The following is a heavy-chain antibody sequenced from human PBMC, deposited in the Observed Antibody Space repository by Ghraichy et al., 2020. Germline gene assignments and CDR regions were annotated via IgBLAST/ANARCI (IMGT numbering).Heavy chain of an antibody. V-gene: IGHV4-34*01. CDR3: ARKFGGSQGSNYFDY. CDR2: INHSGST. Sequence: SQTLSLTCAVYGGSFSGYYWSWIRQPPGKGLEWIGEINHSGSTNYNPSLKSRVTISVDTSKNQFSLKLSSVTAADTAVYYCARKFGGSQGSNYFDYWGQGTLVTVSS. J-gene: IGHJ4*02. D-gene: IGHD2-15*01. CDR1: GGSFSGYY.